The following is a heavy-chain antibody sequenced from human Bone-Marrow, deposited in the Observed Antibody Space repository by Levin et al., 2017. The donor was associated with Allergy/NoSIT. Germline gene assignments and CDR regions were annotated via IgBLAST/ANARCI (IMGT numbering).Heavy chain of an antibody. D-gene: IGHD3-22*01. J-gene: IGHJ4*02. CDR3: AISEGSPTYYDRSGSITEVDY. V-gene: IGHV1-69*13. Sequence: SVKVSCKASGGTFSSYAISWVRQAPGQGLEWMGGIIPIFGTANYAQKFQGRVTITADESTSTAYMELSSLRSEDTAVYYCAISEGSPTYYDRSGSITEVDYWGQGTLVTVSS. CDR1: GGTFSSYA. CDR2: IIPIFGTA.